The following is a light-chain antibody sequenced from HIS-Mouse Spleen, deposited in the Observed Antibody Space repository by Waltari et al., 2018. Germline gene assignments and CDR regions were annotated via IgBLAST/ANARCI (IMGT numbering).Light chain of an antibody. CDR3: QSADSSGTYSVV. CDR1: ALPKQY. J-gene: IGLJ2*01. Sequence: SYELTQPPSVSVSPGQTARITCPGDALPKQYAYWYQQKPGQAPVLGIYKDGERPSGIPERFSGSSSGTTVTLTISGGQAEDEADYYCQSADSSGTYSVVFGGGTKLTVL. V-gene: IGLV3-25*03. CDR2: KDG.